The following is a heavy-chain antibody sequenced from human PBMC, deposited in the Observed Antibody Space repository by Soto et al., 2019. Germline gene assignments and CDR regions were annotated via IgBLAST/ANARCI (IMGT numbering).Heavy chain of an antibody. CDR3: ARGGKTATIFDS. V-gene: IGHV4-34*01. Sequence: PSETLSLTCGLYGASFDSYYWSWIRQSPGKGLEWIGEINRSGGTNYNPSLKSRATISVDTSKNQFSLNLSSVTAADTAVFYCARGGKTATIFDSWGPGTIVTVYS. D-gene: IGHD2-2*02. CDR2: INRSGGT. J-gene: IGHJ4*02. CDR1: GASFDSYY.